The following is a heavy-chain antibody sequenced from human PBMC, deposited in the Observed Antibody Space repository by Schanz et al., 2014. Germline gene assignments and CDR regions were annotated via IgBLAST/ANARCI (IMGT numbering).Heavy chain of an antibody. Sequence: DVQLLESGGGLVQPGGSLRLSCAASGFTFNSYAMTWVRQAPGKGLEWVSSISHSGGSKYYAGSVKGRFTISRDNSENTLYLQMNSLSADNTAVFYCAKGVGYCSGGTCYDCYYYGLDVWGQGTTVTVSS. V-gene: IGHV3-23*01. CDR3: AKGVGYCSGGTCYDCYYYGLDV. CDR1: GFTFNSYA. J-gene: IGHJ6*02. D-gene: IGHD2-15*01. CDR2: ISHSGGSK.